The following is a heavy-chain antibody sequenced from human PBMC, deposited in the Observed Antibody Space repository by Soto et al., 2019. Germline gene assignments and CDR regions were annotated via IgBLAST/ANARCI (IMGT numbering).Heavy chain of an antibody. CDR2: IYWDDDK. J-gene: IGHJ4*02. CDR1: GFSLRASGVG. D-gene: IGHD6-13*01. CDR3: ARRLRYSSSHYYFDY. Sequence: SGPTLVNPTQTLTLTCTFSGFSLRASGVGVGWIRQPPGKALEWLALIYWDDDKRYSPSLKSRLTITKDTSKNQVVVTMTNMDPVDTATYYCARRLRYSSSHYYFDYWGQGTLVTVSS. V-gene: IGHV2-5*02.